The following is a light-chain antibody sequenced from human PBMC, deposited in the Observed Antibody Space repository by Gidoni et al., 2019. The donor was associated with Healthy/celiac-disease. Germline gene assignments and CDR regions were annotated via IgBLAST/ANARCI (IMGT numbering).Light chain of an antibody. CDR1: SSHVGGYNY. J-gene: IGLJ1*01. V-gene: IGLV2-14*03. Sequence: QSALPQPASVSGSPGQSITLSCTGTSSHVGGYNYVSWYQQHPGKAPKLMIYDVITRPSGVSNRFSCSKSGNTASLTISGLQAEDEADYYCSSYTSSSTLYVFGTGTKVTVL. CDR3: SSYTSSSTLYV. CDR2: DVI.